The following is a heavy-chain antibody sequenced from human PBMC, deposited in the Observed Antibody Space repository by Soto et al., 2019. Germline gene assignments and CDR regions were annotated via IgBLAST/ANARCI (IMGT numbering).Heavy chain of an antibody. CDR3: ARRYGYSFDY. CDR2: IYYSGST. Sequence: QVQLQESGPGLVKPSETLSLPCTVSGGSISSYYWSWIRQPPGKGLEWIGYIYYSGSTNYNPSLKSRVTISVDTSKNQFSLKLSSVTAADTAVYYCARRYGYSFDYWGQGTLVNVSS. V-gene: IGHV4-59*08. D-gene: IGHD1-1*01. J-gene: IGHJ4*02. CDR1: GGSISSYY.